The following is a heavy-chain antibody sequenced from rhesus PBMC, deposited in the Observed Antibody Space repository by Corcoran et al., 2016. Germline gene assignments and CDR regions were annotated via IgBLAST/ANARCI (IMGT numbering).Heavy chain of an antibody. CDR2: IYGSGGST. V-gene: IGHV4-93*01. D-gene: IGHD3-28*01. CDR1: GGSISSSNW. CDR3: ARERYYGSGYYTPFDY. Sequence: QVQLQESGPAVVKPSETLSLTCAVSGGSISSSNWWSWIRQAPGKGLEWIGRIYGSGGSTDYNPSLKSRVTISTDTSKNQFSLKLSSVTAADTAVYYCARERYYGSGYYTPFDYWGQGVLVTVSS. J-gene: IGHJ4*01.